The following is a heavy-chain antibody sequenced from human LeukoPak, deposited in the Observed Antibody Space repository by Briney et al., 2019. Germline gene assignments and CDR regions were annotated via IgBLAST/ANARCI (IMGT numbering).Heavy chain of an antibody. CDR1: GYTFTNYY. J-gene: IGHJ5*02. CDR3: VRGVYVWWELHRNWFDP. V-gene: IGHV1-46*01. CDR2: INPSGGST. D-gene: IGHD1-26*01. Sequence: ASVKVSCKASGYTFTNYYMHWVRQAPGQGLEWMGIINPSGGSTSFAQRFQGRVIMTRDTSTSTVYMELSSLRSEDTAVYYCVRGVYVWWELHRNWFDPWGQGTLVTVSS.